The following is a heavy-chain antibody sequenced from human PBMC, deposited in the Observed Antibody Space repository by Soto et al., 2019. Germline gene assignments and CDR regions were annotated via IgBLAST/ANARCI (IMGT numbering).Heavy chain of an antibody. CDR3: ARGGEPLGYYGLDV. CDR1: GGSVRSGNHF. V-gene: IGHV4-61*01. J-gene: IGHJ6*02. CDR2: MYYTGVT. Sequence: QVQLQESGPGLLKASETLSLTCSVSGGSVRSGNHFWNWIRQPPGRGLEWLGYMYYTGVTNYKPSLKRRVSMSVDTSKDQFSLNLTSLTAADTAVYYCARGGEPLGYYGLDVWGQGTTVTVSS.